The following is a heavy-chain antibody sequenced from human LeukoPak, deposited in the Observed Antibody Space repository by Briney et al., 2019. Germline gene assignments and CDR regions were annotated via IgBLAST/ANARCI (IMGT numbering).Heavy chain of an antibody. CDR1: GGSISSYY. D-gene: IGHD2-2*01. J-gene: IGHJ3*02. V-gene: IGHV4-59*01. Sequence: SETLSLTCTVSGGSISSYYWSWIRQPPGKGLEWIGYIYYSGSTNYNPSLKSRVTISVDTSKNQFSLKLSSVTAADTAVYYCARVRCSSTSCPDAFDIWGQGTMVTVSS. CDR3: ARVRCSSTSCPDAFDI. CDR2: IYYSGST.